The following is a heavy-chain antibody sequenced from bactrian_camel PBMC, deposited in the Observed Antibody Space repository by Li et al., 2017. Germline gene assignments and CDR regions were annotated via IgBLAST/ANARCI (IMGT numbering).Heavy chain of an antibody. V-gene: IGHV3-2*01. Sequence: VQLVESGGGLVQPGDSLGLSCAASGFTFSRYYMSWVRQAPGSGLEWVSSIYIDGSITYYADSVQGRFTISRDNAKNTVYLRMNSLKSEDTALYYCASTIGWTLSEYMNWGQGTQVTVS. CDR3: ASTIGWTLSEYMN. D-gene: IGHD2*01. J-gene: IGHJ4*01. CDR1: GFTFSRYY. CDR2: IYIDGSIT.